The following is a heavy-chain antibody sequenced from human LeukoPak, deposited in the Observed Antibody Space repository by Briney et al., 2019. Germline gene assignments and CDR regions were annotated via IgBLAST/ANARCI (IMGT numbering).Heavy chain of an antibody. CDR1: GGSISTYF. V-gene: IGHV4-4*07. CDR2: MDFSGST. J-gene: IGHJ3*02. CDR3: ARRNSYEYGAFDI. Sequence: SETLSLTCTVSGGSISTYFWSWIRQPAGKALEWIGRMDFSGSTNYNPSLRSRVTISVDTSKNQFSLKLSSVTAADTAVYYCARRNSYEYGAFDIWGQGTMVTVSS. D-gene: IGHD3-22*01.